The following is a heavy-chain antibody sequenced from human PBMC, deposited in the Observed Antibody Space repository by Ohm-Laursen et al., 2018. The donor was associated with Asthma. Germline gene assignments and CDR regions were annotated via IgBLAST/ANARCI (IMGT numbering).Heavy chain of an antibody. CDR1: GFTFSDYY. Sequence: SLRLSCSASGFTFSDYYMSWIRQAPGKGLEWVSYISGSSSYTYYADSVRGRFSISRDTSKNTLYLQMSSLKAEDTAVYYCATSSGYAFDYWGQGTLVTVS. D-gene: IGHD2-2*01. CDR2: ISGSSSYT. J-gene: IGHJ4*02. CDR3: ATSSGYAFDY. V-gene: IGHV3-11*03.